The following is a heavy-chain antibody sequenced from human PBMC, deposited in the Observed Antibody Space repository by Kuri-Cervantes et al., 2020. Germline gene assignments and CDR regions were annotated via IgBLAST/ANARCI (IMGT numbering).Heavy chain of an antibody. CDR2: INPNSGGT. V-gene: IGHV1-2*04. CDR3: ARGGGYYGPDV. J-gene: IGHJ6*02. CDR1: GYTFTGYY. Sequence: ASVKVSCKASGYTFTGYYMHWVRQAPGQGLEWMGWINPNSGGTNYAQKFQGWVTMTRDTSTSTDYMELSSLRYDDTAVYYCARGGGYYGPDVWGQGTTVTVSS. D-gene: IGHD3-16*01.